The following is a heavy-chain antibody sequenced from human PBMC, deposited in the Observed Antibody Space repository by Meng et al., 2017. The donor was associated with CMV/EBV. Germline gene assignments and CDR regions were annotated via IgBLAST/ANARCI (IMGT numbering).Heavy chain of an antibody. V-gene: IGHV1-18*01. CDR2: ISAYNGNT. D-gene: IGHD4-23*01. Sequence: VKVSCKASGYTFTSYGISWVRQAPGQGLEWMGWISAYNGNTNYAQKLQGRVTMTTDTSTSTAYMELRSLRSDDTAVYYCARNYYGGNSGGWFDPWGQGTLVTVSS. CDR3: ARNYYGGNSGGWFDP. CDR1: GYTFTSYG. J-gene: IGHJ5*02.